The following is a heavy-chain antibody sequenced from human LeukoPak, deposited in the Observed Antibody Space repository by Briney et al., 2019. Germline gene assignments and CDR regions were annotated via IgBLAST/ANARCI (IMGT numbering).Heavy chain of an antibody. V-gene: IGHV1-2*04. CDR2: INPNSGGT. D-gene: IGHD2-21*01. CDR1: GYTFTGYY. CDR3: ARGMGYSGTDAFDI. Sequence: ASVKVSCKASGYTFTGYYMHWVRQAPGQGLEWMGWINPNSGGTNYAQKFQGWVTMTRDTSISTAYMELSRLRSDDTAVYYCARGMGYSGTDAFDIWGQGTMVTVSS. J-gene: IGHJ3*02.